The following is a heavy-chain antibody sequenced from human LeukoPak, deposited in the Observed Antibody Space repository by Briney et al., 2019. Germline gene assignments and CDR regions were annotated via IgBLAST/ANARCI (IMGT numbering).Heavy chain of an antibody. D-gene: IGHD5-18*01. V-gene: IGHV4-34*01. CDR3: AMSMDTAMAVGGFDY. CDR2: INHSGST. CDR1: GGSFSGYY. J-gene: IGHJ4*02. Sequence: SETLSLTCAVYGGSFSGYYWSWIRQPPGKGLEWIGEINHSGSTNYNPSLKSRVTISVDTSKNQFSLKLSSVTAADTAVYYCAMSMDTAMAVGGFDYWGQGTLVTVSS.